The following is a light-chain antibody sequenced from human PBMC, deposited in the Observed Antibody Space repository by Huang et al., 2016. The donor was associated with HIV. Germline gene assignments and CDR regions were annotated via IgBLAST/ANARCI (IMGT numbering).Light chain of an antibody. CDR3: QHRSDWPPLFT. J-gene: IGKJ3*01. V-gene: IGKV3-11*01. Sequence: EIVLTQSPATLSLSPGESATLSCRASQTVSSYLAWYQWKSGQAPRLLIYDASKRATGIPARFSGSWSGTDFTLTISSLEPEDFAVYYCQHRSDWPPLFTFGPGTTVAIK. CDR2: DAS. CDR1: QTVSSY.